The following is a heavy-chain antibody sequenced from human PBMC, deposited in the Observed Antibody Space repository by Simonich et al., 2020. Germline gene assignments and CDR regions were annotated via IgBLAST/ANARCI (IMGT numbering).Heavy chain of an antibody. J-gene: IGHJ6*03. CDR1: GGTFSSYA. D-gene: IGHD2-15*01. CDR3: ARGGLADRRIVYYYYMDV. V-gene: IGHV1-69*09. CDR2: IIPILGIA. Sequence: QVQLVQSGAEVKKPGSSVKVSCKASGGTFSSYAISWVRQALGQGHEWMGGIIPILGIANYTQKFQGRVTITADKSTSTAYMELSRLRSEDTAVYYCARGGLADRRIVYYYYMDVWGKGTTVTVSS.